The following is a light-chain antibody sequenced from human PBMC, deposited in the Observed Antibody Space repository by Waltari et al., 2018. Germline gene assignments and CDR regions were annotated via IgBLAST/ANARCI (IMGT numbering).Light chain of an antibody. J-gene: IGLJ2*01. CDR1: NIGRKP. V-gene: IGLV3-21*03. Sequence: YVLTQPPSVSVTPGRTARIPCGGNNIGRKPVHWYQQKPGHAPVLVVYEDKERPSGIPERFSASNSGNTATLTISGVAAGDEADYYCQVWDRTGDHVIFGGGTKLTVL. CDR2: EDK. CDR3: QVWDRTGDHVI.